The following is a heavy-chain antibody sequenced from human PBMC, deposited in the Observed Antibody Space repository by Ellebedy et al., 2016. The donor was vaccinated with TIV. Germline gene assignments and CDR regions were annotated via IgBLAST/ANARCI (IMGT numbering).Heavy chain of an antibody. CDR1: GFIFSNYG. V-gene: IGHV3-33*01. CDR3: ARNQDTTSWNGGFDP. D-gene: IGHD1-1*01. CDR2: IWSDGSYK. J-gene: IGHJ5*02. Sequence: GGSLRLXXAASGFIFSNYGMHWVRQAPGKGLEWAAVIWSDGSYKYYVDSVKGRSTISRDNSKNTVYLEMNSLRAEDTALYYCARNQDTTSWNGGFDPWGQGTLVTVSS.